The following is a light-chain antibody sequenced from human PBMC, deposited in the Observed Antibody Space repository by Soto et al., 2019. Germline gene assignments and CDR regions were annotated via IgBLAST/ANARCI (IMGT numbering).Light chain of an antibody. V-gene: IGLV2-14*01. CDR3: SSCTSSRNPYV. CDR1: SRDVGGYDY. CDR2: EVS. J-gene: IGLJ1*01. Sequence: QSALTQPASMSGSPGQSITISCTGTSRDVGGYDYVSWYQHHPGKAPKLMIYEVSSRPSGVSDRFSGSKSGNTASLTISGLQTEDETDYYCSSCTSSRNPYVFGTGTKLTVL.